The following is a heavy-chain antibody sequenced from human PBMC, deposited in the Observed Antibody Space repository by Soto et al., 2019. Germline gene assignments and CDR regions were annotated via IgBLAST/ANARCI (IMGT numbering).Heavy chain of an antibody. J-gene: IGHJ3*02. Sequence: HSQTLSLTCAISGDSVSSNSAAWSWIRQSPSRGLEWLGRTYYRSKWYNDYAISVKSRITINPDTSKNQFSLQLNSVTPEDTAVYYCARDLATAVAFDIWGQGTMVTVSS. CDR1: GDSVSSNSAA. CDR3: ARDLATAVAFDI. CDR2: TYYRSKWYN. D-gene: IGHD6-13*01. V-gene: IGHV6-1*01.